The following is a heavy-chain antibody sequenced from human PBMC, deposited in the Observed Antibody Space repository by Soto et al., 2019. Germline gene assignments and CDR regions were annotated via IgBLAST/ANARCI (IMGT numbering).Heavy chain of an antibody. J-gene: IGHJ6*03. CDR2: IIPILGIA. CDR1: GGTFSSYT. Sequence: QVQLVQSGAEVKKPGSSVKVSCKASGGTFSSYTISWVRQAPGQGLEWMGRIIPILGIANYAQKFQGRVTITADKSASTAYMELSSLRSEDTAVYYCARVVQGDIVNGRTLYYYMDVRGKGTTVTVSS. D-gene: IGHD3-9*01. CDR3: ARVVQGDIVNGRTLYYYMDV. V-gene: IGHV1-69*02.